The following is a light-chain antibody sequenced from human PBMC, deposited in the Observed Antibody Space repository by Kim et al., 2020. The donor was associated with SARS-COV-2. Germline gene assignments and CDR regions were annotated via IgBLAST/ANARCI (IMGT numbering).Light chain of an antibody. Sequence: SASVGDRGTITCRASQGIRKYLAWYQQRPGKVPRLLIHAASTLVSGVPSRFSGGGSGTTFTLTISSLQPEDVATYYCQTYDSVPYTFGQGTKLEI. CDR1: QGIRKY. CDR2: AAS. V-gene: IGKV1-27*01. CDR3: QTYDSVPYT. J-gene: IGKJ2*01.